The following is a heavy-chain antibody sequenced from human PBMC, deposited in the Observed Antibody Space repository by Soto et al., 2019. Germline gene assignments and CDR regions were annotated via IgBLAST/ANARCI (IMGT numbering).Heavy chain of an antibody. J-gene: IGHJ6*03. V-gene: IGHV1-18*01. D-gene: IGHD3-3*01. CDR1: GYTFTSYG. CDR3: ATYSYYDFWSGPTSTKLYYYYMDV. Sequence: ASVKVSCKASGYTFTSYGISWVRQAPGQGLEWMGWISAYNGNTNYAQKLQGRVTMTTDTSTSTAYMELRSLRSDDTAVYYCATYSYYDFWSGPTSTKLYYYYMDVWGKGTTVTVSS. CDR2: ISAYNGNT.